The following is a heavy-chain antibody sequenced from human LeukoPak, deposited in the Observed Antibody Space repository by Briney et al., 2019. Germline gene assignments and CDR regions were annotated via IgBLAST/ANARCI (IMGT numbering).Heavy chain of an antibody. V-gene: IGHV3-23*01. CDR1: EFTFSSYA. D-gene: IGHD1-26*01. CDR3: AKDPILGSTAKPEYFQH. J-gene: IGHJ1*01. Sequence: GGSLRLSCAASEFTFSSYAMSWVRQAPGKGLEWVSAISGGGGSTYYADSVKGRFTISRDNSKNTLYLQMNSLRAEDTAVYYCAKDPILGSTAKPEYFQHWGQGTLVTVSS. CDR2: ISGGGGST.